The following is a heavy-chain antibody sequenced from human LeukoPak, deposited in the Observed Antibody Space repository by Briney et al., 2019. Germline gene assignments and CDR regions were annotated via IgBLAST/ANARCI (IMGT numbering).Heavy chain of an antibody. CDR2: ISYDGSNK. D-gene: IGHD5-24*01. CDR1: GFTFSSYG. J-gene: IGHJ4*02. CDR3: AKDPGLKGLQLFLDY. V-gene: IGHV3-30*18. Sequence: GRSLRLSCAASGFTFSSYGMHGVRHAPGKGLEWVAVISYDGSNKYYADSVKGRFTISRDNSKNTLYLQMNSLRAEDKAVYYCAKDPGLKGLQLFLDYWGQGTLVTVSS.